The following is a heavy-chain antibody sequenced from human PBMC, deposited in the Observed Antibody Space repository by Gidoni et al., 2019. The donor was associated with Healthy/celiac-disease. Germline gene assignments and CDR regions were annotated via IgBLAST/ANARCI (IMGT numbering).Heavy chain of an antibody. V-gene: IGHV3-21*01. CDR1: GFTFSSYS. D-gene: IGHD2-2*01. CDR2: ISSSSSYI. J-gene: IGHJ5*02. CDR3: ARGEGVVPADNNWFDP. Sequence: EVQLVESGGGLVKPGGSLRLSCAASGFTFSSYSMNWVRQAPGKGLEWVSSISSSSSYIYYADSVKGRFTISRDNAKNSLYLQMNSLRAEDTAVYYCARGEGVVPADNNWFDPWGQGTLVTVSS.